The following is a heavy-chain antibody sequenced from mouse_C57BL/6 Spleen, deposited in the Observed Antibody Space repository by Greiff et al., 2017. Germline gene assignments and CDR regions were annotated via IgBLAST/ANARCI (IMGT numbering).Heavy chain of an antibody. CDR3: ARHYYGSSYGWYFDV. CDR1: GFTFSSYT. CDR2: ISGGGGNT. D-gene: IGHD1-1*01. J-gene: IGHJ1*03. Sequence: EVQGVESGGGLVKPGGSLKLSCAASGFTFSSYTMSWVRQTPEKRLEWVATISGGGGNTYYPDSVKGRFTISRDNAKHTLYLQMSRLRSEDTALYYCARHYYGSSYGWYFDVWGTGTTVTVSS. V-gene: IGHV5-9*01.